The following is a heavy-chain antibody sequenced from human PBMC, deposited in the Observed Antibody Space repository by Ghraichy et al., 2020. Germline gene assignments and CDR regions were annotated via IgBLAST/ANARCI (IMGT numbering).Heavy chain of an antibody. J-gene: IGHJ5*02. CDR3: ASSRTMVRGGEFDP. CDR2: IYYSGST. D-gene: IGHD3-10*01. Sequence: SETLSLTCTVSGGSISSYYWSWIRQPPGKGLEWIGSIYYSGSTNYNPSLKSRVTISVDTSKNQFSLKLSSVTAADTAVYYCASSRTMVRGGEFDPWGQGTLVTVSS. V-gene: IGHV4-59*01. CDR1: GGSISSYY.